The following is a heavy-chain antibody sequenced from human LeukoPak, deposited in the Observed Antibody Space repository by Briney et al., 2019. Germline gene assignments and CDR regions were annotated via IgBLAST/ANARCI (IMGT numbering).Heavy chain of an antibody. Sequence: GGSLRLSCAASGFTFSSYSMNWVRQAPGKGLEWLSHISSGSSVIYYADSVKGRFTISRDNAKNSLYLQMNSLRVEDTAVYHCARSRDVGPPNWFDPWGQGTLVTVSS. CDR2: ISSGSSVI. V-gene: IGHV3-48*01. J-gene: IGHJ5*02. D-gene: IGHD5-24*01. CDR3: ARSRDVGPPNWFDP. CDR1: GFTFSSYS.